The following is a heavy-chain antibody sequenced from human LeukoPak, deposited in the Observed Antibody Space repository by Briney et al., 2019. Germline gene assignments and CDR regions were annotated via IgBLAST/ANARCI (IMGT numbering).Heavy chain of an antibody. V-gene: IGHV4-59*01. D-gene: IGHD6-19*01. CDR2: VYYSGST. CDR1: GGSLSGFY. J-gene: IGHJ4*02. Sequence: SETLSLTCTVSGGSLSGFYWSWIRQPPGKGLEWIGYVYYSGSTTYNPSLKSRVTISVDTSKNQFSLRLGSVTAADTAVYYCARQGAVAGSFDYWGQGTLVTVSS. CDR3: ARQGAVAGSFDY.